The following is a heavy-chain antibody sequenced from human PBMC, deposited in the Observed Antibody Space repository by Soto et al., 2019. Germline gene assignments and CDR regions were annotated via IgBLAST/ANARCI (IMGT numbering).Heavy chain of an antibody. CDR3: TRRIADGFDP. D-gene: IGHD6-13*01. CDR2: IRSKANSYAT. Sequence: GVLRLSCAASGFTFSGSAMHWVRQASGKGLEWVGRIRSKANSYATAYAASVKGRFTISRDDSKNTAYLQMNSLKTEDTAVYYCTRRIADGFDPWGQGTLVTVSS. V-gene: IGHV3-73*01. J-gene: IGHJ5*02. CDR1: GFTFSGSA.